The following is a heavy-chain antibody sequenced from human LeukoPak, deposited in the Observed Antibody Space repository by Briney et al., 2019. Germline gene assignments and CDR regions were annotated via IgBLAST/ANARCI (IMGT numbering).Heavy chain of an antibody. D-gene: IGHD2-15*01. V-gene: IGHV1-18*01. CDR2: ISAYNGNT. CDR1: GYTFTSYG. Sequence: ASVKVSCKASGYTFTSYGISWVRRAPGQGLEWMGWISAYNGNTNYAQKLQGRVTMTTDTSTSTAYMELRSLRSDDTAVYYCARYIVVVVAAMGYNWFDHWGQGTLVTVSS. CDR3: ARYIVVVVAAMGYNWFDH. J-gene: IGHJ5*02.